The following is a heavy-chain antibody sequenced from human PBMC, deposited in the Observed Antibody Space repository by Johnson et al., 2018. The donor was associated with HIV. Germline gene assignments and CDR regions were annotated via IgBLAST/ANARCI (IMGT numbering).Heavy chain of an antibody. J-gene: IGHJ3*02. CDR2: VKSITDGGTT. D-gene: IGHD3-22*01. Sequence: VQLVESGGGLVKPGGSLRVSCAASGFTFNRAWMSWVRQAPGKGLEWVGRVKSITDGGTTDYTAPVTGRFTISRDNAKNSLYLQMNSLRAVDTAVYYCARDNYYDSSGAFDIWGQGTMVPVSS. V-gene: IGHV3-15*01. CDR3: ARDNYYDSSGAFDI. CDR1: GFTFNRAW.